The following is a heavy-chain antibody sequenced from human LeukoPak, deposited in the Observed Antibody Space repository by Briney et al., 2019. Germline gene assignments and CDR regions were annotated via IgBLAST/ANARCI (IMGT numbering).Heavy chain of an antibody. CDR2: IYYSGST. CDR1: GGSISSYY. J-gene: IGHJ4*02. V-gene: IGHV4-59*01. D-gene: IGHD3-9*01. CDR3: ARHANRYYDILTGQTDWL. Sequence: SETLSLTCTVSGGSISSYYWSWIRQPPGKGLEWIGYIYYSGSTNYNPSLKSRVTISVDTSKNQFSLKLSSVTAADTAVYYCARHANRYYDILTGQTDWLWGQGTLVTVSS.